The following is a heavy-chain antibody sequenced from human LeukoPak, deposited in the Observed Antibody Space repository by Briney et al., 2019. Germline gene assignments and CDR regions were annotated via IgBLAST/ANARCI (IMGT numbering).Heavy chain of an antibody. CDR2: IYTSGST. Sequence: SETLSLTCTVSGGSISSYYWSWIRQPAGKGLEWIGRIYTSGSTNYNPSLKSRVTMSVDTSKNQFSLKLSSVTAADTAVYYCARGVLRGYSYRLTYYFDYWGQGTLVTVSS. CDR3: ARGVLRGYSYRLTYYFDY. D-gene: IGHD5-18*01. V-gene: IGHV4-4*07. CDR1: GGSISSYY. J-gene: IGHJ4*02.